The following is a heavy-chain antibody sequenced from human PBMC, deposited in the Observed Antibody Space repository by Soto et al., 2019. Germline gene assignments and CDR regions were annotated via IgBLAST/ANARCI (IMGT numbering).Heavy chain of an antibody. J-gene: IGHJ5*02. Sequence: SVKGSCKASGISTTTYAIHWVRQAPGQGLEWMGWINTGNGNTRYSQRFLGRVSLTTDTSASTASMDLSSLTSEDTAVYSCARAISGYVTWGQGTLVTVSS. CDR2: INTGNGNT. CDR3: ARAISGYVT. V-gene: IGHV1-3*04. D-gene: IGHD5-12*01. CDR1: GISTTTYA.